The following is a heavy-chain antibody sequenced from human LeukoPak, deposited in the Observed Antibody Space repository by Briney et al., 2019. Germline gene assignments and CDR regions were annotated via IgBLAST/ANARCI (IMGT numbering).Heavy chain of an antibody. CDR2: IFHSGNT. CDR1: GFTFTNYA. J-gene: IGHJ4*02. CDR3: ARGDYGSGSYYYDY. D-gene: IGHD3-10*01. Sequence: NPGGSLRLSCTASGFTFTNYAMTWVRQPPGKGLEWIGEIFHSGNTNYNPSLKSRVTISVDKSKNRFSLKLTSLTAADTAVYYCARGDYGSGSYYYDYWGQGTLVTVSS. V-gene: IGHV4-4*02.